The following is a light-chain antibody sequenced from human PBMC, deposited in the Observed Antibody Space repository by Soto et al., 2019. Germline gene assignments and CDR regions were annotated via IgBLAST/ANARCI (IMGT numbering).Light chain of an antibody. Sequence: DIHMAQSPPSLSASVGDRVTITCRASHNIVTYLNWYQQKAGKAPSLLIYEASHLQSGVPFRFFGSGSGTDFTLTIDNLQHEDFATYYCQQSYSTLTFGPGTKVDIK. CDR3: QQSYSTLT. J-gene: IGKJ3*01. CDR2: EAS. CDR1: HNIVTY. V-gene: IGKV1-39*01.